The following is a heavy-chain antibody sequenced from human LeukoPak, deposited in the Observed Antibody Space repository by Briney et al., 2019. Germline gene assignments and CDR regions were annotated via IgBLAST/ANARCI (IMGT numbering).Heavy chain of an antibody. CDR2: IYYSGST. D-gene: IGHD1-26*01. J-gene: IGHJ4*02. CDR3: ARQFLVAAAPDY. V-gene: IGHV4-59*08. CDR1: GGSISSYY. Sequence: KSSETLSLTCTVSGGSISSYYWNWIRQPPGRGLEWIGYIYYSGSTNYNPSPKSRVTISVDTSKNQFSLKLSSVTAADTAVYYCARQFLVAAAPDYWGQGTLVTVSS.